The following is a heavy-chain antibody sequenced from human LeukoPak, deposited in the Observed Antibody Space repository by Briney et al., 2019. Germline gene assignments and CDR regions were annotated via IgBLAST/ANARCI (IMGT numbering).Heavy chain of an antibody. Sequence: SETLSLTCTVSGGSISRYYWSWIRQPPGKGLEWIGYIYYSGSTNYNPSLKSRVTISVDTSKNQFSLKLSSVTAADTAVYYCARQRRIAAANWFDPWGQGTLVTVSS. CDR3: ARQRRIAAANWFDP. CDR2: IYYSGST. CDR1: GGSISRYY. V-gene: IGHV4-59*08. D-gene: IGHD6-13*01. J-gene: IGHJ5*02.